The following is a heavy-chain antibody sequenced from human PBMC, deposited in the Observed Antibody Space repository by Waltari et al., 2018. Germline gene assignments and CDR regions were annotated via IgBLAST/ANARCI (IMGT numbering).Heavy chain of an antibody. J-gene: IGHJ4*02. Sequence: QVQLQESGPGLVKPSGTLSLTCAVSGGSISSSNWWSWVRQPPGKGLEWIGEIYHSGSTNYNPSLKSRVTISVDKSKNQFSLKLSSVTAADAAVYYCARERAGAYTFGGVRGGLDYWGQGTLVTVSS. D-gene: IGHD3-16*01. V-gene: IGHV4-4*02. CDR3: ARERAGAYTFGGVRGGLDY. CDR1: GGSISSSNW. CDR2: IYHSGST.